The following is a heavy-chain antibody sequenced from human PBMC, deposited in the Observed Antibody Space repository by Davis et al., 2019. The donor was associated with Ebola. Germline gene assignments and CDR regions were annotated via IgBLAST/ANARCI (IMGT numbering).Heavy chain of an antibody. D-gene: IGHD2-8*01. CDR2: ISYDGSNK. CDR1: GFTFSSYA. J-gene: IGHJ5*02. V-gene: IGHV3-30-3*01. Sequence: GESLKISCAASGFTFSSYAMHWVRQAPGKGLEWVAVISYDGSNKYYADSVKGRFTISRDNSKNTLYLQMNSLRAEDTAVYYCARDGTVYAIWGANGWFDPWGQGTLVTVSS. CDR3: ARDGTVYAIWGANGWFDP.